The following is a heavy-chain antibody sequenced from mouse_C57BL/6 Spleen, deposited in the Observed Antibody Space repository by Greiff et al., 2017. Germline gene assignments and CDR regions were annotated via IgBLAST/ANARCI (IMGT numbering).Heavy chain of an antibody. D-gene: IGHD1-1*01. CDR2: LSNGGGST. J-gene: IGHJ2*01. V-gene: IGHV5-12*01. CDR3: ARRGYGSSYVYFDY. Sequence: DVMLVESGGGLVQPGGSLKLSCAASGFTFSDYYMYWVRQTPEKRLAWVAYLSNGGGSTYYPAPVTGRFTISRDNAKNTLYLQMSRLKSEDTAMYYCARRGYGSSYVYFDYWGQGTTLTVSS. CDR1: GFTFSDYY.